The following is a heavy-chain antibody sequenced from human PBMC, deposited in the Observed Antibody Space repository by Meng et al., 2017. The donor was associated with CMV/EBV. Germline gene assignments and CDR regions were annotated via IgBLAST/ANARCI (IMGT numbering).Heavy chain of an antibody. Sequence: GESLKISCAASGFTLSSYAMSWVRQAPGKGLEWVSVIYSGGSSTYYADSVKGRFTISRDNSKNTLYLQMNSLRAEDTAVYYCAKLTEQWLVRWGQGTMVTVSS. CDR2: IYSGGSST. CDR3: AKLTEQWLVR. V-gene: IGHV3-23*03. D-gene: IGHD6-19*01. J-gene: IGHJ3*01. CDR1: GFTLSSYA.